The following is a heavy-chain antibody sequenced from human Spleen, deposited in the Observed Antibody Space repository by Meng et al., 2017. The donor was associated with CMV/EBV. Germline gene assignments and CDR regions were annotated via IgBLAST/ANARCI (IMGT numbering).Heavy chain of an antibody. CDR2: ITTSTTSI. V-gene: IGHV3-21*01. CDR1: GFNFMTYN. CDR3: VRYSGSYLNERRGFDY. D-gene: IGHD3-10*01. J-gene: IGHJ4*02. Sequence: GFNFMTYNMNWVRQSPGKGLEWVSSITTSTTSIKYADSVKGRFTISRDNAQKSLFLQMNSLRVEDTALYYCVRYSGSYLNERRGFDYWGRGTLVTVSS.